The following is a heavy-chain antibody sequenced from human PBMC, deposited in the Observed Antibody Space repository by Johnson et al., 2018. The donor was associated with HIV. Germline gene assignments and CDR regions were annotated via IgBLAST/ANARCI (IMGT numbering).Heavy chain of an antibody. CDR1: GFTVSSNY. Sequence: VQLVVSGGGLVQPVVSLILSCTASGFTVSSNYMIWVRQATGKGLERVSGIYWNGGSTGHEASLNGRFTISRDNAKNALYLQMNSLRAEDTALYYCARSVGYYDSSAYYYVDAFDIWDQGTMVTVSS. J-gene: IGHJ3*02. V-gene: IGHV3-20*04. CDR2: IYWNGGST. D-gene: IGHD3-22*01. CDR3: ARSVGYYDSSAYYYVDAFDI.